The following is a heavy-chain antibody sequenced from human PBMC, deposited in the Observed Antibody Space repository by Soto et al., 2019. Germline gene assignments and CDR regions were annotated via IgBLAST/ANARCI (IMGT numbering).Heavy chain of an antibody. CDR2: ISYDGSNR. Sequence: PGGSLRLSCAASGFTFSSYAMHWVRQAPGKGLEWVAVISYDGSNRYYADSVKGRFTISRDNSKNTLYLQMNSLRAEDTAVYYCARDRKGSGSYYSDYYGMDVWGQGTTVTVSS. J-gene: IGHJ6*02. CDR3: ARDRKGSGSYYSDYYGMDV. D-gene: IGHD1-26*01. V-gene: IGHV3-30-3*01. CDR1: GFTFSSYA.